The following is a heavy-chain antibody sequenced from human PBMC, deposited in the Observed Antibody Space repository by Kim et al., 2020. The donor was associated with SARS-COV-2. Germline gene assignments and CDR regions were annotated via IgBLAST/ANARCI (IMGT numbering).Heavy chain of an antibody. CDR1: GGSFSGYY. D-gene: IGHD3-9*01. CDR3: ARGNPISHFYYYYYVMDV. CDR2: INHSGST. V-gene: IGHV4-34*01. J-gene: IGHJ6*02. Sequence: SETLSLTCAVYGGSFSGYYWSWIRQPPGKGLEWIGEINHSGSTNYNPSFKSRVTISVDTSKNQFSLKLSSVNAADTAVYYCARGNPISHFYYYYYVMDVWGQGTTVTVSS.